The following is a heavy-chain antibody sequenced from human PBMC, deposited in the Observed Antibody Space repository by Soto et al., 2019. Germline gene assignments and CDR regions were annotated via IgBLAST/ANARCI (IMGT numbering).Heavy chain of an antibody. V-gene: IGHV1-18*01. CDR2: ISTYNVNT. CDR1: GYTFTNYG. Sequence: QIQLVQSGGEVKKPGASVNVSCKASGYTFTNYGIGWVRQAPGQGLEWMGWISTYNVNTIYAQNFQNRVTMTTDTSTSTAYMELKNLTSDDTAVYYCARVPGELHLLDAFGVWGQGTMLTVSS. J-gene: IGHJ3*01. D-gene: IGHD1-7*01. CDR3: ARVPGELHLLDAFGV.